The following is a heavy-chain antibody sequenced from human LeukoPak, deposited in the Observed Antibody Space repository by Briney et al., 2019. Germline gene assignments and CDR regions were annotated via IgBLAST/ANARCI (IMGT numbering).Heavy chain of an antibody. CDR1: GGTFSSYA. Sequence: SVKVSCKASGGTFSSYAISWVRQAPGQGLEWMGRIIPIFGTANYALKFQGRVTITTDESTSTAYMELSSLRSEDTAVYYCARVSGYYYDSSGYYYAHWGQGTLVTVSS. D-gene: IGHD3-22*01. CDR3: ARVSGYYYDSSGYYYAH. V-gene: IGHV1-69*05. CDR2: IIPIFGTA. J-gene: IGHJ4*02.